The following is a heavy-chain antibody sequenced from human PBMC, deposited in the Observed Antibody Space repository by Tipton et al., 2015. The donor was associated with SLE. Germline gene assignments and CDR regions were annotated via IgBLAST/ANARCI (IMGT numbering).Heavy chain of an antibody. D-gene: IGHD5-24*01. Sequence: LRLSCSVSGDSITSYYWSWFRQATGGGLEWIGRVYSSGSANYNPALISRVSMSVDISKNQFFLTLRSVTAADTAVYFCARGDVDWGQGTLVTVSS. CDR2: VYSSGSA. J-gene: IGHJ4*02. CDR1: GDSITSYY. CDR3: ARGDVD. V-gene: IGHV4-4*07.